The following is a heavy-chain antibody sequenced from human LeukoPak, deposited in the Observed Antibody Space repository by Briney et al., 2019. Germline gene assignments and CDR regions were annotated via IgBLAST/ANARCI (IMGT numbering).Heavy chain of an antibody. CDR1: GFTFRSYE. D-gene: IGHD3-3*01. Sequence: GGSLTLSCEDSGFTFRSYEMDWVRQAPGKGLEWIAYLSSSGSAFSYADSVKGRSTISRDNAKNSLYLQMNSLRAEDTAVYYCARDAGWGHTYYDFWSGYYSYFDYWGQGTLVTVSS. J-gene: IGHJ4*02. V-gene: IGHV3-48*03. CDR2: LSSSGSAF. CDR3: ARDAGWGHTYYDFWSGYYSYFDY.